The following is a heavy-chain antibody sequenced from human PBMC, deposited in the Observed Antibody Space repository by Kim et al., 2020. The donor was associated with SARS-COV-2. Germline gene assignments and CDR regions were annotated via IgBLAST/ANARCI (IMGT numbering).Heavy chain of an antibody. CDR1: GFIFSSYA. J-gene: IGHJ6*02. V-gene: IGHV3-30*04. CDR3: ARDTPHYYGSGSYYEYYYYYGMDV. CDR2: ISYDGSNK. Sequence: GGSLRLSCAASGFIFSSYAMHWVRQAPGKGLEWVAVISYDGSNKYYADSVKGRFTISRDNSKNTLYLQMNSLRAEDTAVYYCARDTPHYYGSGSYYEYYYYYGMDVWGLGTTVTGSS. D-gene: IGHD3-10*01.